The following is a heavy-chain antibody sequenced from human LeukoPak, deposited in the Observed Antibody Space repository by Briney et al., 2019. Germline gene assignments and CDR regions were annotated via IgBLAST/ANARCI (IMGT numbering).Heavy chain of an antibody. CDR1: GFTFSSYS. CDR2: ISSSGSYI. D-gene: IGHD3-10*01. J-gene: IGHJ6*03. V-gene: IGHV3-21*01. Sequence: GGSLRLSCAASGFTFSSYSMNWVRQAPGKGLGWVSSISSSGSYIYYTDSVKGRFTISRDKAKKSLYLQMNSLRAEDTAVYYCARVGGITLALAPSPFPDYNYYYMDVWGKGTTVTVSS. CDR3: ARVGGITLALAPSPFPDYNYYYMDV.